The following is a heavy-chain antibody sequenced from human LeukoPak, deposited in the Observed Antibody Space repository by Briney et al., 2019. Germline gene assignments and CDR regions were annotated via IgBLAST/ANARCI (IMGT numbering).Heavy chain of an antibody. D-gene: IGHD3-22*01. CDR2: INDKVST. V-gene: IGHV4-34*01. CDR1: GGSFSGYY. J-gene: IGHJ4*02. CDR3: ARALERYYYDSSGYYASFDY. Sequence: SGTLSLTCAVYGGSFSGYYWSWIRQPPGKGLEWIGEINDKVSTKYNPSLKSRVTISGDTSKNQFSLKLRSVTAADTAVYYCARALERYYYDSSGYYASFDYWGQGTLVSVAS.